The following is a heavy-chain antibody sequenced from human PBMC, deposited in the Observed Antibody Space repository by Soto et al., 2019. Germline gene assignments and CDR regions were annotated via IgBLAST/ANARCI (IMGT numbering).Heavy chain of an antibody. V-gene: IGHV1-18*01. CDR2: ITPYNDNT. Sequence: QVQLVQSGAEVKKPGASVKVSCKASGYTFASYGISWVRQAPGQGLEWMGWITPYNDNTIYGQKVQGRVSMTTDTSTNTAYMELRSLRSDDTAVYYCARDIHVLAGYYQGEAFDIWGQGTMVTVSS. D-gene: IGHD3-9*01. CDR3: ARDIHVLAGYYQGEAFDI. CDR1: GYTFASYG. J-gene: IGHJ3*02.